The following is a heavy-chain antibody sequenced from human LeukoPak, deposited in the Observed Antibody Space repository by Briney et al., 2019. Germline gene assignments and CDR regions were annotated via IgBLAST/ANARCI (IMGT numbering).Heavy chain of an antibody. J-gene: IGHJ4*02. CDR2: INPSGGST. V-gene: IGHV1-46*01. CDR1: GYTFTSYY. Sequence: ASVKVSCKASGYTFTSYYMHWVRQAPGQGLEWMGIINPSGGSTSYAQKSQGRVTMTRDMSTSTVYMELSSLRSEDTAVYYCARGTSGWYGVGYWGQGALVTVSS. D-gene: IGHD6-19*01. CDR3: ARGTSGWYGVGY.